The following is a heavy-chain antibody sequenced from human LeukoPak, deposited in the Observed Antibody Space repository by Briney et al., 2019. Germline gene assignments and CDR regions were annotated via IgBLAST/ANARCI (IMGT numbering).Heavy chain of an antibody. Sequence: ASVKVSCKASGYTFTGYYMHWVRQAPGQGLEWMGWINPNSGGTNYAQKFQGRVTMTRDTSISTAYMELSRLRSDDTAVYYCARDRLVRGVVVAATYGYWGQGTLVTVSS. D-gene: IGHD2-15*01. CDR1: GYTFTGYY. V-gene: IGHV1-2*02. CDR2: INPNSGGT. J-gene: IGHJ4*02. CDR3: ARDRLVRGVVVAATYGY.